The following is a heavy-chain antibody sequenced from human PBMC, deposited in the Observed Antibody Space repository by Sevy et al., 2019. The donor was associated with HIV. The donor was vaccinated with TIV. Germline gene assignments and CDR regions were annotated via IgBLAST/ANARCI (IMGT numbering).Heavy chain of an antibody. V-gene: IGHV1-2*02. CDR3: ARGPSSGWTLYYYYGMDV. J-gene: IGHJ6*02. Sequence: ASVKVSCKASGYTFTGYYMHWVRQAPGQGLEWMGWINPNSGGTNYAQKFQGRVTMTRDTSISTAYMELSRLRSDDTAVYYCARGPSSGWTLYYYYGMDVWGQWTTVTVSS. CDR2: INPNSGGT. D-gene: IGHD6-19*01. CDR1: GYTFTGYY.